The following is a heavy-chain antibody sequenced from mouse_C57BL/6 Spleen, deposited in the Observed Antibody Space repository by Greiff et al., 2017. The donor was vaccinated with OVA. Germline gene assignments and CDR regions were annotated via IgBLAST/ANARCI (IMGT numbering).Heavy chain of an antibody. CDR1: GYTFTSYW. CDR2: IDPSDSYT. CDR3: ASYYYGSSYGFAY. J-gene: IGHJ3*01. Sequence: QVQLKQSGAELVKPGASVKLSCKASGYTFTSYWMQWVKQRPGQGLEWIGEIDPSDSYTNYNQKFKGKATLTVDTSSSTAYMQLSSLTSEDSAVYYCASYYYGSSYGFAYWGQGTLVTVSA. V-gene: IGHV1-50*01. D-gene: IGHD1-1*01.